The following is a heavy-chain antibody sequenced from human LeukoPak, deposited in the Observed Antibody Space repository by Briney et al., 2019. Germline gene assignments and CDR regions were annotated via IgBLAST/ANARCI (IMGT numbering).Heavy chain of an antibody. V-gene: IGHV1-18*01. Sequence: ASVKVSCKASGYTFTSYGISWVRQAPGQGLEWMGWISAYNGNTNYAQKLQGRVTMTTDTSTSTAYMELRSLRSDDTAVYYCARGKAVAGIGYGYYYYMDVWGKGTTVTVSS. CDR1: GYTFTSYG. D-gene: IGHD6-19*01. CDR2: ISAYNGNT. CDR3: ARGKAVAGIGYGYYYYMDV. J-gene: IGHJ6*03.